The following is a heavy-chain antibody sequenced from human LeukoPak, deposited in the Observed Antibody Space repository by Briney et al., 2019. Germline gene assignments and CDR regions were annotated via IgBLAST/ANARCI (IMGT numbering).Heavy chain of an antibody. Sequence: PGRSLRLSCAASGFTFSSYAMHWVRQAPGKGLEWVAVISYDGSNKYYADSVKGRFTISRDNAKSSVYLEMNSLRAEDTAVYYCARHCSGGNCYSAFDIWGQGTMVTVSS. CDR2: ISYDGSNK. CDR3: ARHCSGGNCYSAFDI. D-gene: IGHD2-15*01. J-gene: IGHJ3*02. CDR1: GFTFSSYA. V-gene: IGHV3-30*04.